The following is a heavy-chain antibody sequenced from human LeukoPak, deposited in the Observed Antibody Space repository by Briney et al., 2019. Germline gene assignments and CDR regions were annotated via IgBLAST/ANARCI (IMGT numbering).Heavy chain of an antibody. V-gene: IGHV4-4*07. Sequence: SETLSLTCTVSGGSISSYYWSWIRQPAGKGLEWIGRIYTSGSTNYNPSLKSRVTISVDTSKNQFSLKLSSVTAADTAVYYCARHFGLRYFDWPIKMHWAWGGNWFDPWGQGTLVTVSS. J-gene: IGHJ5*02. CDR3: ARHFGLRYFDWPIKMHWAWGGNWFDP. D-gene: IGHD3-9*01. CDR2: IYTSGST. CDR1: GGSISSYY.